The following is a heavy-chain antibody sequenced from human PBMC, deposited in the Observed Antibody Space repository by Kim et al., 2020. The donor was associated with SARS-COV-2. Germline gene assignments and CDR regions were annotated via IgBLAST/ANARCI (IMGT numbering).Heavy chain of an antibody. CDR2: ISYSGST. CDR3: ARGGVKLWLGL. CDR1: GGSISTYY. V-gene: IGHV4-59*13. J-gene: IGHJ2*01. D-gene: IGHD6-19*01. Sequence: SETLSRTCTVSGGSISTYYWNWIRQSPQKGLEWIGFISYSGSTNYNPSLKSRVAISVDSSQNQFSLNLSSVTAADTAVYFFARGGVKLWLGLWVRATLVT.